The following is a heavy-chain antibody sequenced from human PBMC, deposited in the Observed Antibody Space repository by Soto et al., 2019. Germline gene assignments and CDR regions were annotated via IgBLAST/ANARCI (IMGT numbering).Heavy chain of an antibody. CDR1: GFTFSNAW. V-gene: IGHV3-15*01. D-gene: IGHD6-19*01. CDR3: TRDLQWLHPI. CDR2: IKSKTDGGTT. J-gene: IGHJ3*01. Sequence: EVQLVESGGGLVKPGGSLILSCAASGFTFSNAWMSWVRQAPGKGLEWVGRIKSKTDGGTTDYAAPVKGRFTISSDDSKNTLYLQMNSLKTVDTAVYYCTRDLQWLHPIWGPGTSVNVTS.